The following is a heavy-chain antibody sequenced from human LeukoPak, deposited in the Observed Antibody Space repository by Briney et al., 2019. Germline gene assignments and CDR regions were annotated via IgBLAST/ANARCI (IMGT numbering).Heavy chain of an antibody. Sequence: SETLSLTCTVSGGSISSYYGSWIRQPAGKGLEWIGRIYTSGSTNYNPSLKSRVTMSVDTSKNQCSLKLSSVAAADTAVYYCARDRSSGFIGYGMDVWGQGTTVTVSS. CDR2: IYTSGST. D-gene: IGHD6-19*01. V-gene: IGHV4-4*07. J-gene: IGHJ6*02. CDR3: ARDRSSGFIGYGMDV. CDR1: GGSISSYY.